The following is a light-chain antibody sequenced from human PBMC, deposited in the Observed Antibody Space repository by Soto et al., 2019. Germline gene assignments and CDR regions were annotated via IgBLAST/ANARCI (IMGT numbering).Light chain of an antibody. CDR2: GAS. CDR3: HQYGSSPPVT. Sequence: ENVLTQSPGTLSLSPGETATLSCRASQSVSSSYLAWYQQKPGQAPRLLIYGASSRATGIPDWFSGSGSGTDFTLTISRLEPEDFAMYYCHQYGSSPPVTFGQGTRLEIK. J-gene: IGKJ5*01. V-gene: IGKV3-20*01. CDR1: QSVSSSY.